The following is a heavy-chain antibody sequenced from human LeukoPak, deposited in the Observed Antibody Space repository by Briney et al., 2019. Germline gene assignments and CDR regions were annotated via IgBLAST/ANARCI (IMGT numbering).Heavy chain of an antibody. Sequence: SETLSLTCTVSGGSISSYYWSWIRQPPGKGLEYIGYIYNSGTTNYNPSLKSRVTISVDTSKNQFSLKLSSVTAADTAIYYCAKSFSETERATITAYWGQGTLVTVSS. V-gene: IGHV4-59*01. CDR2: IYNSGTT. CDR1: GGSISSYY. CDR3: AKSFSETERATITAY. J-gene: IGHJ4*02. D-gene: IGHD5-24*01.